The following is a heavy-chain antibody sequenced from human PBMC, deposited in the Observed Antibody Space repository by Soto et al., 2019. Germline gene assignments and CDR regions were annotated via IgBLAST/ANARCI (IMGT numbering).Heavy chain of an antibody. J-gene: IGHJ6*02. CDR1: GGSISSGSYL. D-gene: IGHD5-12*01. Sequence: PSETLSLTCSVSGGSISSGSYLWHWTREHPGKGLEWLGYLYYSGSTYYNRPLKSRVIISVDSSKDLLCLKLISVAAADTAVYYCARGRDSGYDFQSYYGIDVWGQGTAVTVS. CDR3: ARGRDSGYDFQSYYGIDV. CDR2: LYYSGST. V-gene: IGHV4-31*03.